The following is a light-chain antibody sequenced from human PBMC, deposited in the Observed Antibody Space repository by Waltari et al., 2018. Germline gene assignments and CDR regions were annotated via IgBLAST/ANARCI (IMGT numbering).Light chain of an antibody. CDR1: KLEDKY. CDR2: QDT. V-gene: IGLV3-1*01. J-gene: IGLJ2*01. CDR3: QTWDSRTVV. Sequence: SYELTQPPSVSVPPGQTASITCSGDKLEDKYACWYQQRPGQSSMVVIYQDTKRPSGIPARCSGSNSGNTATLTINGTQAMDEADYYCQTWDSRTVVFGGGTKLTVL.